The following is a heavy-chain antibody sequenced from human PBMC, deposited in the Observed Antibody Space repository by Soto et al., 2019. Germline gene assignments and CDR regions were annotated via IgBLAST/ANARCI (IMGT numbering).Heavy chain of an antibody. J-gene: IGHJ5*02. Sequence: SETLSLTCAVYGGSFSGYYWSWIRQPPGKGLEWIGEINHSGSTNYNPSLKSRVTISVDTSKNQFSLKLSSVTAADTAVYYCARSMVLLWFGEPKGWFDPWGQGTLVTVS. CDR3: ARSMVLLWFGEPKGWFDP. D-gene: IGHD3-10*01. CDR2: INHSGST. CDR1: GGSFSGYY. V-gene: IGHV4-34*01.